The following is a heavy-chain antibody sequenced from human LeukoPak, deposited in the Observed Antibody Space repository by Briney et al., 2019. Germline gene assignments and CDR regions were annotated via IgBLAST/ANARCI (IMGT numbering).Heavy chain of an antibody. CDR1: GGCLSGYY. CDR2: TNHSGST. V-gene: IGHV4-34*01. Sequence: SETLTLTCAVYGGCLSGYYWSWIRQPPGKGLEWIGETNHSGSTNYNPSLKSRVSISKDTSDNQFSLRLYSVTAADTAVYYCARKQGGTMYDVWGQGTQVTVSS. CDR3: ARKQGGTMYDV. J-gene: IGHJ4*02. D-gene: IGHD1-7*01.